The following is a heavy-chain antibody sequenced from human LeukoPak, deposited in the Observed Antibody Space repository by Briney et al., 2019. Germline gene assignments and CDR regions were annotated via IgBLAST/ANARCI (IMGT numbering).Heavy chain of an antibody. CDR1: GFTFSSYS. CDR2: ISSSSSYI. D-gene: IGHD1-1*01. V-gene: IGHV3-21*01. Sequence: TGGSLRLSCAASGFTFSSYSMNWVRQAPGKGLGWVSSISSSSSYIYYADSVKGRFTISRDNAKNSLYLQMNGLRAEDTAVYYCARARGTKLDYWGQGTLVTVSS. CDR3: ARARGTKLDY. J-gene: IGHJ4*02.